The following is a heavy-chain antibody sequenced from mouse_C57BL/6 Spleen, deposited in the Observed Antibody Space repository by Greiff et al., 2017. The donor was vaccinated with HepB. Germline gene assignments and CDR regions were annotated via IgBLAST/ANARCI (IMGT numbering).Heavy chain of an antibody. Sequence: VQLQQSEAELARPGASVKLSCKASGYTFTSYGISWVKQRTGQGLEWIGEIYPRSGNTYYNEKFKGKATLTADKSSSTAYMELRSLTSEDSAVYFCARSYGSSPRFAYWGQGTLVTVSA. D-gene: IGHD1-1*01. V-gene: IGHV1-81*01. J-gene: IGHJ3*01. CDR2: IYPRSGNT. CDR1: GYTFTSYG. CDR3: ARSYGSSPRFAY.